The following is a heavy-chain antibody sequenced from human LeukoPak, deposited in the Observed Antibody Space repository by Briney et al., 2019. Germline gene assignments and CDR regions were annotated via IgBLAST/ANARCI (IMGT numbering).Heavy chain of an antibody. V-gene: IGHV3-30-3*01. D-gene: IGHD5-18*01. CDR2: ISYDGSNK. Sequence: PGRSLGLSCAASGFTFSSYAMHWVRQAPGKGLEWVAVISYDGSNKYYADSVKGRFTISRDNSKNTLYLQMNSLRAEDTAVYYCARAHSYGFTHNWFDPWGQGTLVTVSS. J-gene: IGHJ5*02. CDR1: GFTFSSYA. CDR3: ARAHSYGFTHNWFDP.